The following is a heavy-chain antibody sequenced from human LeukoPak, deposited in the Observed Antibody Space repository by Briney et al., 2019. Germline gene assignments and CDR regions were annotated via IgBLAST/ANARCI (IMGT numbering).Heavy chain of an antibody. V-gene: IGHV4-59*01. D-gene: IGHD3-16*01. CDR1: GGSISSYY. Sequence: PSETLSLTCTVSGGSISSYYWSWIRQPPAKGLEWIGYIYYSGSTNYNPSLKSRVTISVDTSKNQFSLKLSSVTAADTAVYYCAREGGAPYYFDYWGQGTLVTVSS. CDR3: AREGGAPYYFDY. J-gene: IGHJ4*02. CDR2: IYYSGST.